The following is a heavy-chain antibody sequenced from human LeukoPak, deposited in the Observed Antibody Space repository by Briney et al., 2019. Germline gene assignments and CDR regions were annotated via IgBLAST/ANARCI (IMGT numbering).Heavy chain of an antibody. V-gene: IGHV3-30*18. CDR1: GFTFSSYG. J-gene: IGHJ4*02. CDR2: ISYDGSNT. D-gene: IGHD3-10*01. Sequence: GGSLRLPCAASGFTFSSYGMHWVRQAPGKGLEWVAVISYDGSNTYYADSVKGRFTISRDNSKNMPYLQMNSLRAEDTAVYYCAKPYYYGSRSYMDYWGQGTLVTVSS. CDR3: AKPYYYGSRSYMDY.